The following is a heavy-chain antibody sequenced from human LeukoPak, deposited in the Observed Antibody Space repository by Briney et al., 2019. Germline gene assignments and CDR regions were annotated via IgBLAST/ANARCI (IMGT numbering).Heavy chain of an antibody. V-gene: IGHV2-5*04. D-gene: IGHD1-14*01. Sequence: SGPTLVKPTQTLTLTCTFSGFSLTTSGVAVGWIRQPAGKALEWLAHIYWNDDKRYSPSLKSRLTITKDTSKNQVVLTMTNIDPVDTGTYYCGSSPSPGWGFDPWGQGTLVTVSS. J-gene: IGHJ5*02. CDR3: GSSPSPGWGFDP. CDR2: IYWNDDK. CDR1: GFSLTTSGVA.